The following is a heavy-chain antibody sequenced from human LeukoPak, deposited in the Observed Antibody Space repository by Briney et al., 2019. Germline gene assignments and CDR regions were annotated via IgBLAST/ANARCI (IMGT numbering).Heavy chain of an antibody. CDR3: ARSPGIAVAGTQDDY. Sequence: GGSLRLSCAASGFTFSSYSMNWVRQAPGKGLEWVSSISSSSSYIYYADSVRGRFTISRDNAKNSLYLQMNSLRAEGTAVYYCARSPGIAVAGTQDDYWGQGTLVTVSS. J-gene: IGHJ4*02. CDR2: ISSSSSYI. CDR1: GFTFSSYS. V-gene: IGHV3-21*01. D-gene: IGHD6-19*01.